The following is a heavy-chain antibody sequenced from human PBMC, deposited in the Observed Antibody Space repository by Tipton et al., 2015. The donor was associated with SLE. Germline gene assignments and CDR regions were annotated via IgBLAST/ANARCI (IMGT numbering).Heavy chain of an antibody. Sequence: TLSLTCAVSGGSISNDYWSWIRQPPGKGLEWIGYIYYSGSTNYNPSLKSRVTISVDTSKHQFSLKLTSVTAADTAVYYCARQDSGNYYPFDYWGQGTLVTVSS. D-gene: IGHD1-26*01. V-gene: IGHV4-59*08. J-gene: IGHJ4*02. CDR2: IYYSGST. CDR3: ARQDSGNYYPFDY. CDR1: GGSISNDY.